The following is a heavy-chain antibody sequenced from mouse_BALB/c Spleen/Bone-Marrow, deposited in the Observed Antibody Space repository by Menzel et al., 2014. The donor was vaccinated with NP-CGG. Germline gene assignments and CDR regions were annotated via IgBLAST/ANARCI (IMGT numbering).Heavy chain of an antibody. D-gene: IGHD2-3*01. CDR2: IRNKANGYAT. J-gene: IGHJ2*01. V-gene: IGHV7-3*02. CDR1: GFTFTDYY. Sequence: EVQLVESGGGLVQPGGSLRLSCATSGFTFTDYYMNWVRQPPGKALEWLGFIRNKANGYATEYSASVKGRFTIPRDNSQSILYLQMNTLRAEDSATYYCARDMGGLLFDYWGQGTTLTVSS. CDR3: ARDMGGLLFDY.